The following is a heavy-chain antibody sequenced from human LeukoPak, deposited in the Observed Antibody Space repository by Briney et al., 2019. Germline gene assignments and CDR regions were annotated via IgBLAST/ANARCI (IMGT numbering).Heavy chain of an antibody. CDR3: ARFAAGGSYYYYMDV. CDR1: GFSISYYG. D-gene: IGHD6-25*01. Sequence: GGSLRLSCAASGFSISYYGMHWVRQAPGKGLEWVSNIGTSSTTIYYADSVKGRFTISRDNAKNSLYLQMNSLRADDTAVYYCARFAAGGSYYYYMDVWGKGTTVTVSS. CDR2: IGTSSTTI. J-gene: IGHJ6*03. V-gene: IGHV3-48*01.